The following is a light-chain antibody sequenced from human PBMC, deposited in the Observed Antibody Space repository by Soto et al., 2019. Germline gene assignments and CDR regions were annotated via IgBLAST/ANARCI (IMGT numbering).Light chain of an antibody. Sequence: QSALTQPASVSGSPGQSITISCTGTSSDVGGYNLVSWYQQYPDKAPKLMIFDVNTRPSGVSNRFSGSKSGNTASLTLSGLQGEDEADYYCSSYKSSSTLPDVFGTGTKLTVL. J-gene: IGLJ1*01. CDR3: SSYKSSSTLPDV. CDR2: DVN. CDR1: SSDVGGYNL. V-gene: IGLV2-14*01.